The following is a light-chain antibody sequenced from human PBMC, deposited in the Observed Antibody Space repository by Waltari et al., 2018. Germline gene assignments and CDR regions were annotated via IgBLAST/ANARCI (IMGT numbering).Light chain of an antibody. V-gene: IGKV1-39*01. Sequence: DIQMTQSPSSLSASVGDRVTITCRASQSINSYLNWYQQKPWKAPKLLIYAASSLQSGVQSRFSGSGSGTDFTLTISSLQPEDFATYYCQQSYSTLFTFGGGTKVEIK. CDR2: AAS. CDR1: QSINSY. J-gene: IGKJ4*01. CDR3: QQSYSTLFT.